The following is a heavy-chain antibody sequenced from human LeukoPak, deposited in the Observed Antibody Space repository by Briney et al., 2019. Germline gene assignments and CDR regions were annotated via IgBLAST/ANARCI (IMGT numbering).Heavy chain of an antibody. Sequence: PGGSLRLSCAASGFTFDDYGMSWVRQAPGKGLEWVSAISGSGGSTYYADSVKGRFTISRDNSKNTLYLQMNSLRAEDTAVYYCAKSTYYYDSSGYYVYAEYFQHWGQGTLVTVSS. CDR1: GFTFDDYG. CDR3: AKSTYYYDSSGYYVYAEYFQH. CDR2: ISGSGGST. D-gene: IGHD3-22*01. J-gene: IGHJ1*01. V-gene: IGHV3-23*01.